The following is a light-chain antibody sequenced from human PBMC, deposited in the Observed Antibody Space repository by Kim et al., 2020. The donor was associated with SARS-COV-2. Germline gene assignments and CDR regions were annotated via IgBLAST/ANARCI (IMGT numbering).Light chain of an antibody. CDR3: QKYDRAPWT. J-gene: IGKJ1*01. CDR1: QGISSS. V-gene: IGKV1-27*01. Sequence: ESVGDRVTSTCRASQGISSSLAWYQQNPGKVPRLLIYAASALQSGVPSRFSGSGSGTDFTLTISSLQPEDVATYYCQKYDRAPWTFGQGTKVDIK. CDR2: AAS.